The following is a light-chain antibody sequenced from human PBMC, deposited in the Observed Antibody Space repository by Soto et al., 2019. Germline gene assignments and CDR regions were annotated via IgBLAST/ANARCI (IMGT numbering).Light chain of an antibody. CDR1: QSVRGL. Sequence: EIVLTQSPVTLSLSPGERATLSCRASQSVRGLLAWYQQRPGQAPRLLIDGASNRATGIPARFSGSGSGTDYTLSISSLEPEDFAVYYCQQRSSWPLTFGQGTRLEI. CDR3: QQRSSWPLT. J-gene: IGKJ5*01. V-gene: IGKV3-11*01. CDR2: GAS.